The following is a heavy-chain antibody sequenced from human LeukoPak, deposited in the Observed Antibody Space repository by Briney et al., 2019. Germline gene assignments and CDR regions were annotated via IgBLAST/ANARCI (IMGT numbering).Heavy chain of an antibody. CDR1: GGSFSGYY. D-gene: IGHD3-10*01. V-gene: IGHV4-34*01. CDR2: INHSGST. Sequence: SETLSLTCAVYGGSFSGYYWSWIRRPPGKGLEWIGEINHSGSTNYNPSLKSRVTISVDTSKNQFSLKLSSVTAADTAVYYCARGLTYYYGSGSFDYWGQGTLVTVSS. CDR3: ARGLTYYYGSGSFDY. J-gene: IGHJ4*02.